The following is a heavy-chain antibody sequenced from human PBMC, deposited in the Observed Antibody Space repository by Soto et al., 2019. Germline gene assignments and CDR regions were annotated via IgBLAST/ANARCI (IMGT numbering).Heavy chain of an antibody. D-gene: IGHD3-10*01. CDR1: GGTFSSYA. V-gene: IGHV1-69*13. CDR3: ARSSGSPMAFDI. J-gene: IGHJ3*02. CDR2: IIPIFGTA. Sequence: VKVSCKASGGTFSSYAISWVRQAPGQGLEWMGGIIPIFGTANYAQKFQGRVTITADESTSTAYMELSSLRSEDTAVYYCARSSGSPMAFDIWGQGTMVTVSS.